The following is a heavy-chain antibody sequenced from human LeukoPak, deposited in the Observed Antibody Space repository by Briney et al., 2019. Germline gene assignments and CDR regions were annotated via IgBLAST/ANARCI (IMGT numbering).Heavy chain of an antibody. D-gene: IGHD6-19*01. V-gene: IGHV3-7*03. CDR2: IKQDGSEK. CDR3: AKDILPREGGWYYSDY. Sequence: PPGGSLRLSCAASGFTFSSYWMSWVRQAPGKGLEWVANIKQDGSEKYYVDSVKGRFTISRDNAKNSLYLQMNSLRAEDTALYYCAKDILPREGGWYYSDYWGQGTLVTVSS. J-gene: IGHJ4*02. CDR1: GFTFSSYW.